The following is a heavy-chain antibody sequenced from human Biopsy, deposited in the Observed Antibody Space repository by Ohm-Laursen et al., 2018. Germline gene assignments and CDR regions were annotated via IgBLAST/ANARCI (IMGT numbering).Heavy chain of an antibody. J-gene: IGHJ6*02. CDR3: ARGSGYFKLDV. CDR1: GESSSGYF. V-gene: IGHV4-34*01. CDR2: INQSGST. D-gene: IGHD5-12*01. Sequence: TLSLTYAVNGESSSGYFWNWIRQPPGKGLEWIGEINQSGSTKYNPSLKRRATLSADSSNSQFSLRLTSVTAAGTAIYYCARGSGYFKLDVWGQGTTVTVSS.